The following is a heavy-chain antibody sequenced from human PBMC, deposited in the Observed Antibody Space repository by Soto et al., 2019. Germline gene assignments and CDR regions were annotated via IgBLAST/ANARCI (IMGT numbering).Heavy chain of an antibody. CDR1: RFTFSRYA. CDR3: AREGLSGDGDGGYFDY. J-gene: IGHJ4*02. V-gene: IGHV3-23*01. D-gene: IGHD3-16*01. CDR2: ISGSGDRT. Sequence: SGGSLRLSCAASRFTFSRYAMSWVRQAPGQGLEWVSGISGSGDRTCYADSVKARFTISRDTSISTAYMELSRLRSDDTAVYYCAREGLSGDGDGGYFDYWGQGTLVTVSS.